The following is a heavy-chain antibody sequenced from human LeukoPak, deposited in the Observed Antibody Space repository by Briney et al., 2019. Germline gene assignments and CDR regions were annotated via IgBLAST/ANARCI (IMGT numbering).Heavy chain of an antibody. CDR2: MYHSGST. Sequence: SETLSLTCSVSVSSYSISNGYYWAWIRQPPGKALEWIGSMYHSGSTYSNPSLKSRVTMSVDTSKNQFSLQLTSLTAADTAVYYCARVGYCNTVTCYGWFDPWGQGTLVTVSS. V-gene: IGHV4-38-2*02. J-gene: IGHJ5*02. CDR1: VSSYSISNGYY. D-gene: IGHD2-2*01. CDR3: ARVGYCNTVTCYGWFDP.